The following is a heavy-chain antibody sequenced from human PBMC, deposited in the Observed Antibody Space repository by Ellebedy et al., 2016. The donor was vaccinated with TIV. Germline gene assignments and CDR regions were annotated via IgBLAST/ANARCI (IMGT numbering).Heavy chain of an antibody. CDR1: GGSISSSNYY. J-gene: IGHJ4*02. D-gene: IGHD5-12*01. CDR3: ARLPPRDYFDY. V-gene: IGHV4-39*01. Sequence: MPSETLSLTCTVSGGSISSSNYYWGWIRQPPGNGLEWIGSIYHRGSTYYSPSLKTRVTISIDTSKNQFSLKLSSVTAADTAVYYCARLPPRDYFDYWGQGTLVTVSS. CDR2: IYHRGST.